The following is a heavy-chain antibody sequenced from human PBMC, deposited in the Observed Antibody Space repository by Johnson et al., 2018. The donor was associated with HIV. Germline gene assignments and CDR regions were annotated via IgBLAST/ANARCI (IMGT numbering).Heavy chain of an antibody. V-gene: IGHV3-7*05. D-gene: IGHD6-6*01. CDR2: IKQDGSAK. J-gene: IGHJ3*01. CDR3: ARTYSTSSYDAFDV. Sequence: VQLVESGGGLVQPGGSLRLSCAASGFTFSSFWMTWVRQAPGKGLEWVANIKQDGSAKFYVDSVMGRFTISRDNAKNSLYLQMNSLGAEDTAVYYCARTYSTSSYDAFDVWGQGTMVTVSS. CDR1: GFTFSSFW.